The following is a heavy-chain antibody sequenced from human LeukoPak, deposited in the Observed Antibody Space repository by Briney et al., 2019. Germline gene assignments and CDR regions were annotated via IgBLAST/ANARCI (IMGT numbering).Heavy chain of an antibody. J-gene: IGHJ4*02. D-gene: IGHD5-18*01. V-gene: IGHV1-18*01. CDR1: GYTFTDYG. CDR3: ARSGYSFGYHYFDL. Sequence: ASVTVSCKASGYTFTDYGFSWVRQAPGQGPEGMGWISASNGNTDYAQKFQGRVTLTRDTSASTAYMDLRSLRSDDTAVYFCARSGYSFGYHYFDLWGRGTLVTVSS. CDR2: ISASNGNT.